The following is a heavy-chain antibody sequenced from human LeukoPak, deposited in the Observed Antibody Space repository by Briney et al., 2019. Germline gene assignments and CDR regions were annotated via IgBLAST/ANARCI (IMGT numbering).Heavy chain of an antibody. CDR1: GFTFSSYW. Sequence: GGSLRLSCAASGFTFSSYWMTWGRQAPGKGLEWVANIKHDGSEKYYVDSVKGRFTISRDNAKNSLYLQMNSLRAEDTAVYYCARPRRRRVSDAFDIWGQGTMVTVSS. CDR2: IKHDGSEK. D-gene: IGHD2-8*01. CDR3: ARPRRRRVSDAFDI. V-gene: IGHV3-7*01. J-gene: IGHJ3*02.